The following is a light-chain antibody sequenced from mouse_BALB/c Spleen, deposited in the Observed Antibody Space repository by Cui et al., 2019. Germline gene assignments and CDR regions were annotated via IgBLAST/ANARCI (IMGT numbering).Light chain of an antibody. Sequence: DIVMTQSPATLSVTPGVRVSLSCSASQSISDYLHWYQQKSHESPRLLIKYASQSISGIPSRFSGSGSGSDFTLSINSVEPEDVGVYYCKNGHSFPPYTFGGGTKLEIK. CDR2: YAS. V-gene: IGKV5-39*01. CDR1: QSISDY. J-gene: IGKJ2*01. CDR3: KNGHSFPPYT.